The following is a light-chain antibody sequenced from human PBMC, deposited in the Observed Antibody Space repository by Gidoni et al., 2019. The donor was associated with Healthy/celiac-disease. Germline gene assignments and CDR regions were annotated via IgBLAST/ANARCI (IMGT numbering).Light chain of an antibody. CDR2: AAS. Sequence: DIKMTKYPSSLSASVGDRVTITCRASQGFSTYLAWYQQKPGKVPKLLTYAASTLQSGVPSRFSGSGSWTVFTLTLSSLQPEDFATYYCQKYNSAPLTFGGGTKVEIK. CDR3: QKYNSAPLT. V-gene: IGKV1-27*01. CDR1: QGFSTY. J-gene: IGKJ4*01.